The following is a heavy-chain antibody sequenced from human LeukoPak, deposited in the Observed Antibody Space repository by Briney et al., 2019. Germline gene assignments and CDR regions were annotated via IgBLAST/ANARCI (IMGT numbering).Heavy chain of an antibody. V-gene: IGHV3-7*01. CDR3: ARVGGWGGYFDY. CDR2: IKQDGSEK. CDR1: GFTLSSYW. J-gene: IGHJ4*02. Sequence: GGSLRLSCAASGFTLSSYWMSWVRQAPGKGLEWVANIKQDGSEKYYVDSVKGRFTISRDNAKNSLYLQMNSLRAEDTAVYYCARVGGWGGYFDYWGQGTLVTVSS. D-gene: IGHD6-19*01.